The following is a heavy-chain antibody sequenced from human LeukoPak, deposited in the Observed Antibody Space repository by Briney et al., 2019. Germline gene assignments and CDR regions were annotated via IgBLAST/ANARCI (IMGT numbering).Heavy chain of an antibody. CDR3: AKDAIGNYYDSSGLD. CDR2: ISYDGSNK. D-gene: IGHD3-22*01. CDR1: GFTFSSYG. Sequence: GGSLRLSCAASGFTFSSYGMHWVRQAPGKGLEWVAVISYDGSNKYYADSVKGRFTISRDNSKNTLYLQMNSLRAEDTAVYYGAKDAIGNYYDSSGLDWGKGTLVTVSS. J-gene: IGHJ4*02. V-gene: IGHV3-30*18.